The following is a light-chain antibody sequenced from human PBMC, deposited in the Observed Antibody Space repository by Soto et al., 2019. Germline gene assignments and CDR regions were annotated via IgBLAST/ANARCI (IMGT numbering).Light chain of an antibody. CDR1: SGDVGGYNY. V-gene: IGLV2-11*01. CDR2: DVT. J-gene: IGLJ3*02. CDR3: SSYTSSSTLEWV. Sequence: QSVLTQPRSLSGSPGQSVTISCTGTSGDVGGYNYVAWYQQRAGEAPELMIYDVTKRPSGVPDRFSGSKSGNTAFLTISGLQAEDEADYYCSSYTSSSTLEWVFGGGTKLTVL.